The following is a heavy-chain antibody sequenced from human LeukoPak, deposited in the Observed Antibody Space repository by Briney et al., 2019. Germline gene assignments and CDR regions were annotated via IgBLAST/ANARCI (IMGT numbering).Heavy chain of an antibody. D-gene: IGHD3-10*01. Sequence: ASLKVSCKASGYTFTVHYIRWMRQAPGQGLEWMGWINPNSGGTNYAQKFQGRVTMTRDTSISTAYMELSRLRSDDTAVYYCARVTGVTQHDYWGQGTLVTVSS. CDR1: GYTFTVHY. CDR3: ARVTGVTQHDY. V-gene: IGHV1-2*02. J-gene: IGHJ4*02. CDR2: INPNSGGT.